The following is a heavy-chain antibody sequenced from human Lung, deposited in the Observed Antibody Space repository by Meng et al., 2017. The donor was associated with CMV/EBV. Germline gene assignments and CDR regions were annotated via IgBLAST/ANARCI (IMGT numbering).Heavy chain of an antibody. CDR1: GESFSGYY. CDR2: ISHSGTT. D-gene: IGHD2/OR15-2a*01. J-gene: IGHJ6*02. CDR3: ARARLSIRSMDF. Sequence: SETLSLTCAVYGESFSGYYWTWIRQPPGKGLEWIGEISHSGTTNYNPSLKSPVFISVDTSKNQLSLNLTPVTAADTAVYYCARARLSIRSMDFWGHGTPVTVSS. V-gene: IGHV4-34*01.